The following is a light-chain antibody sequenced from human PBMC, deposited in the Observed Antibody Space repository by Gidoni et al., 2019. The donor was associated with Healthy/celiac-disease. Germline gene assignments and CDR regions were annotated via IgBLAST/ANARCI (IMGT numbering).Light chain of an antibody. Sequence: EIVLTQSPATLSLSPGERATLPCRASQSVSSYVAWYQQKPGQAPRLLIYDASNRATGIPARFSGSGSGTDFTLTISSLEPEDFAVYYCQQRSNWPIFTFGPGTKVDIK. V-gene: IGKV3-11*01. CDR3: QQRSNWPIFT. CDR1: QSVSSY. CDR2: DAS. J-gene: IGKJ3*01.